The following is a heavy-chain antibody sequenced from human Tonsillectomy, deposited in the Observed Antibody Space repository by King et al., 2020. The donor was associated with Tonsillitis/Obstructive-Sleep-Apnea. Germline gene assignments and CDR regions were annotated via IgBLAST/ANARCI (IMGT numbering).Heavy chain of an antibody. D-gene: IGHD2-15*01. J-gene: IGHJ4*02. CDR2: ISYDGTK. V-gene: IGHV3-30*04. Sequence: VQLVESGGGVVQPGRSLRLSCAASGFSFSSYAMHWVRQAPGKGLEWMAIISYDGTKYYADSVKGRFTISRDNSKNTLYLQMNSLRPEDTAVYYCVRDYSPDYWGQGALVPVSS. CDR1: GFSFSSYA. CDR3: VRDYSPDY.